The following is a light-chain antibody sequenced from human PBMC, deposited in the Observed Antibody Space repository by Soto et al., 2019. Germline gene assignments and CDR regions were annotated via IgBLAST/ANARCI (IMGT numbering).Light chain of an antibody. Sequence: QSALTQPASVSGSPGQSITISCTGTSSDVGDHNSVSWYQQQPGKAPKLMIYAVSNRPSGVSNRFSGSQSGNTASRTISGLQAEDEADYYCSSYTTSTPVIFGGGTKLTVL. CDR1: SSDVGDHNS. CDR3: SSYTTSTPVI. J-gene: IGLJ2*01. V-gene: IGLV2-14*03. CDR2: AVS.